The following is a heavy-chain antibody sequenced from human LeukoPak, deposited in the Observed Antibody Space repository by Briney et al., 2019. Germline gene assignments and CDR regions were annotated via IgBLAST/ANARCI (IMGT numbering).Heavy chain of an antibody. J-gene: IGHJ4*02. V-gene: IGHV4-30-4*01. CDR3: AREGAGGGGVDY. CDR1: GGSISSYY. D-gene: IGHD3-16*01. Sequence: PSETLSLTCTVSGGSISSYYWSWIRQPPGKGLEWIGYIYYSGSTYYNPSLKSRVTISVDTSKNQFSLKLSSVTAADTAVYYCAREGAGGGGVDYWGQGTLVTVSS. CDR2: IYYSGST.